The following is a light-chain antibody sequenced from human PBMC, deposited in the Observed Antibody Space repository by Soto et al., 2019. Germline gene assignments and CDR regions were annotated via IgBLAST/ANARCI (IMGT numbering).Light chain of an antibody. V-gene: IGKV3-15*01. CDR3: QQHNKWPRT. CDR1: QRAISK. J-gene: IGKJ4*01. Sequence: VVRQSPVTLSLSRAERVTLSCRASQRAISKLAWYQQKPGQPPRLXSYDXSTRATDIPARFSGSGSGTDFTPTITNRQSEDCAGYFWQQHNKWPRTFGGGTKVDI. CDR2: DXS.